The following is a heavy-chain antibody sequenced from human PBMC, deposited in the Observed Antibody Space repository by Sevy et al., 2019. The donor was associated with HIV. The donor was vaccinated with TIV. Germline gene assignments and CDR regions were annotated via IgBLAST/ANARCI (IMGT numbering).Heavy chain of an antibody. J-gene: IGHJ5*02. Sequence: GGSLRLSCAASGFTFSSYAMHWVRQAPGKGLEWVAVISYDGSNKYYADSVKGRFTISRDNSKNTLYLQMNSLRAEDPAVYYCARDSGVRFLEWLSAYNWFDPWGQGTLVTVSS. CDR3: ARDSGVRFLEWLSAYNWFDP. CDR2: ISYDGSNK. D-gene: IGHD3-3*01. V-gene: IGHV3-30*04. CDR1: GFTFSSYA.